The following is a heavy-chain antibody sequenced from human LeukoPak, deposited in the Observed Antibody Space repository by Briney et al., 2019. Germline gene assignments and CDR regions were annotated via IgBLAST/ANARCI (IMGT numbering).Heavy chain of an antibody. CDR3: ARDNGPRDFDY. D-gene: IGHD2-8*01. CDR1: GYTFTGYY. CDR2: INPNSGGT. Sequence: ASVKVSCKASGYTFTGYYMHWVRQAPGQGLEWMGWINPNSGGTKYVQKFQGRATMTRDTSITTAYMELSSLRSDDTAMYYCARDNGPRDFDYWGQGTLVTVSS. V-gene: IGHV1-2*02. J-gene: IGHJ4*02.